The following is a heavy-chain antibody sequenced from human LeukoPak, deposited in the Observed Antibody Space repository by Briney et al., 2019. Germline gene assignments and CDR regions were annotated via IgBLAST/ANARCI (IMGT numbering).Heavy chain of an antibody. J-gene: IGHJ5*02. V-gene: IGHV3-74*01. CDR3: ARSGFFTYYYDISGYHWFDP. CDR2: INSDGSST. CDR1: GFSISSYW. Sequence: GGSLRLSCAASGFSISSYWMHWVRQAPGKGLVWVSGINSDGSSTSYADSVKGRVNISRDNAKNTLYLQINSLRAEDTAVYYCARSGFFTYYYDISGYHWFDPWGQGTLVTVSS. D-gene: IGHD3-22*01.